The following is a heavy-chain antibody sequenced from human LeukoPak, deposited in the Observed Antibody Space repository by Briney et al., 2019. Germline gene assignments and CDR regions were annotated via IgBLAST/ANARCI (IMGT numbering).Heavy chain of an antibody. Sequence: ASVKVSCKASGYTFTGYYMHWVRQAPGQGLEWMGWINPNSGGTNYEQKFQGRVTMTRDTSISTAYMELSRLRSDDTAVYYCATVDIVVGSYPTDYWGQGTLVTVSS. CDR1: GYTFTGYY. J-gene: IGHJ4*02. D-gene: IGHD5-12*01. CDR2: INPNSGGT. V-gene: IGHV1-2*02. CDR3: ATVDIVVGSYPTDY.